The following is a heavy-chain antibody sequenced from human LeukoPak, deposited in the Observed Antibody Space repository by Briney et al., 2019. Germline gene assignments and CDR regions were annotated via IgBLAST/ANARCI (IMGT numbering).Heavy chain of an antibody. V-gene: IGHV3-74*01. D-gene: IGHD6-19*01. CDR1: GFALSVYW. CDR2: INGDGSST. J-gene: IGHJ5*02. CDR3: VRGIEVSGTFSWFDP. Sequence: GGSLRLSCAGSGFALSVYWMHWVRQAPGKGLVWVSRINGDGSSTTYADSVKGRFTISRDNAKNTLYLQMNSLRVEDTAVYYCVRGIEVSGTFSWFDPWGQGTLVTVSS.